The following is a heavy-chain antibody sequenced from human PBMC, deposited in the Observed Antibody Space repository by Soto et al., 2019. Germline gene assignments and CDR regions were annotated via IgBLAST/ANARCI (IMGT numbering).Heavy chain of an antibody. CDR1: GGSISSGGYY. J-gene: IGHJ6*02. V-gene: IGHV4-31*03. Sequence: SETLSLTCTVSGGSISSGGYYWSWIRQHPGKGLEWIGYIYYSGSTYYNPSLKSRVTISVDTSKNQFSLKLSSVTAADTAVYYCARTYTNYVYGMDVWGQGTTVTVSS. CDR2: IYYSGST. D-gene: IGHD1-26*01. CDR3: ARTYTNYVYGMDV.